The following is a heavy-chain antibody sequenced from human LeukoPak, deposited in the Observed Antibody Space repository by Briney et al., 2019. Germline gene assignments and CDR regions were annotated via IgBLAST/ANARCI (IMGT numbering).Heavy chain of an antibody. CDR3: ARSRSFYPADY. V-gene: IGHV3-11*03. D-gene: IGHD1-26*01. Sequence: GGSLRLSCAASGFTLSDDYMSWIRQAPGKGLEWVSYISSSNTYTNYAGSVKGRFTISRDDAKNSLYLQMNSLRDEDTAVYYCARSRSFYPADYWGQGTPVTVSS. CDR1: GFTLSDDY. J-gene: IGHJ4*02. CDR2: ISSSNTYT.